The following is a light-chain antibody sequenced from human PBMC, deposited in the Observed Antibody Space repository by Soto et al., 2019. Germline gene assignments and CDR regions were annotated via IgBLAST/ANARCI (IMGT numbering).Light chain of an antibody. V-gene: IGLV2-23*01. Sequence: QSALTQPASVSGSPGQSITISCTGTFSDVGIYDLVSWYQQHPGKAPKLIMYEATRRPSGVSDRFSGSKSDNTASLTISGLQAEDEAHYYCSSYAGDSLVFGGGTKVTVL. J-gene: IGLJ2*01. CDR2: EAT. CDR3: SSYAGDSLV. CDR1: FSDVGIYDL.